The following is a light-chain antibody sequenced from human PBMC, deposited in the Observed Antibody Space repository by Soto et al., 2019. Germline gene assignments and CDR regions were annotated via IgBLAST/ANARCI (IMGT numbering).Light chain of an antibody. CDR2: AAS. CDR1: QSIRND. J-gene: IGKJ1*01. CDR3: QQNNSVPRT. V-gene: IGKV1-17*01. Sequence: DIQMKQSPSSLSASVGDRVTITCRASQSIRNDLAWFQQKPGKAPKRLIHAASTLQYGVPSRFSGSGSGTEFTLTINSLQPEDSATYYCQQNNSVPRTFGQGTKVDI.